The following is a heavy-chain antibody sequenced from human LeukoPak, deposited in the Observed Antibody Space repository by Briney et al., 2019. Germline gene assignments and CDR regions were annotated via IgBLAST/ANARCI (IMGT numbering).Heavy chain of an antibody. CDR2: ISGSGGST. CDR3: AKDRRYYGSGSSVFDY. V-gene: IGHV3-23*01. D-gene: IGHD3-10*01. Sequence: GGSLRLSCAPSGFTFSSYAMSWVRQAPGKGLEWVSAISGSGGSTYYADSVKGRFTISRDNSKNTLYLQMNSLRAEDTAVYYCAKDRRYYGSGSSVFDYCGQGTLVTVSS. J-gene: IGHJ4*02. CDR1: GFTFSSYA.